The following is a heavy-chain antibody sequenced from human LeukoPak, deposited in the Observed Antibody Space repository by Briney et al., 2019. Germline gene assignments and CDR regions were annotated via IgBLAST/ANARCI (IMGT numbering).Heavy chain of an antibody. D-gene: IGHD3-10*01. J-gene: IGHJ4*02. CDR1: GGSISGYY. V-gene: IGHV4-59*01. CDR3: AREVPYGSASRKTFVDY. Sequence: SETLSLTCTVSGGSISGYYWSWIRQPPGKGLEWIGYIYYSGSTSYNPSLKSRVTISVDTSKNQFSLKLSSVTAADTAVYYCAREVPYGSASRKTFVDYWGQGTLVTVSS. CDR2: IYYSGST.